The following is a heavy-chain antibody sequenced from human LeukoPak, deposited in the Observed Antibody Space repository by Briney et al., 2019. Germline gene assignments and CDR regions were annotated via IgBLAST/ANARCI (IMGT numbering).Heavy chain of an antibody. CDR3: ARERLPDFWSGLSG. D-gene: IGHD3-3*01. V-gene: IGHV3-23*01. CDR2: ISGSGGST. Sequence: GGSLRLSCVVSGFPFSSYAMSWVRQAPGKGLEWVSAISGSGGSTHYADSVKGRFTISRDHSRNTLYLQMNSLRAEDTAVYYCARERLPDFWSGLSGWGQGTLVTVSS. CDR1: GFPFSSYA. J-gene: IGHJ4*02.